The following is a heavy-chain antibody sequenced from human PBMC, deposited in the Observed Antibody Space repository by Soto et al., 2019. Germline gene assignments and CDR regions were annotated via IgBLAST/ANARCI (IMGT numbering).Heavy chain of an antibody. Sequence: VKVSCNAYGGTFSNKAMSSVRQAPGQGLDWLGGIILMFGTANYAPKFPGRVTITADESTSTAYMELRSLRSEDTAVYHCARDYYDSSVYAAFDISAQGTLVTVSS. V-gene: IGHV1-69*01. CDR1: GGTFSNKA. J-gene: IGHJ3*02. D-gene: IGHD3-22*01. CDR2: IILMFGTA. CDR3: ARDYYDSSVYAAFDI.